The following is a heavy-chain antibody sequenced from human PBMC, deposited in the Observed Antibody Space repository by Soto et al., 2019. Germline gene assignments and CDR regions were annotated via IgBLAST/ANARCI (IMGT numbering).Heavy chain of an antibody. CDR3: ARGIAAADSMNYYFYMDV. D-gene: IGHD6-13*01. CDR2: INHSGST. CDR1: GGSFSGYY. J-gene: IGHJ6*03. V-gene: IGHV4-34*01. Sequence: SETLCLTCAVYGGSFSGYYWSWISQTPEKGLEWIGEINHSGSTNYNPSLKSRVTISVDTSKNQFSLKLSSVTAADTAVYYCARGIAAADSMNYYFYMDVWGKGTPVTVSS.